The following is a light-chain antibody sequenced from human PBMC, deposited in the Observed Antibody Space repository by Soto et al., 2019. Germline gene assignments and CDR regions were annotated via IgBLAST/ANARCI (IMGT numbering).Light chain of an antibody. V-gene: IGKV3-11*01. CDR3: QQRSDWPPWT. CDR1: QSISSY. CDR2: DAS. J-gene: IGKJ1*01. Sequence: EIVLTQSPATPSLSPGEGATLSCRASQSISSYLAWYQQKPGQAPRLLIYDASSRATGIPARFSGSGSGTDFTLTISSLEPEDFAVYYCQQRSDWPPWTFGQGTKVEIK.